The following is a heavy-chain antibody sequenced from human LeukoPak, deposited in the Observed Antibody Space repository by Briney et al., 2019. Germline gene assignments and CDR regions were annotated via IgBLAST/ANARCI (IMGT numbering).Heavy chain of an antibody. CDR1: GGSITTYY. J-gene: IGHJ4*02. Sequence: MASETLSLTCTVSGGSITTYYWSWIRQPPGKGLEWIGFIFYSGSTNYNPSLKSRVTISLNTSKTQFSLKLSSVTAADTAVYYCARGTFWSGYYHDYWGQGTLVTVPP. CDR2: IFYSGST. CDR3: ARGTFWSGYYHDY. V-gene: IGHV4-59*01. D-gene: IGHD3-3*01.